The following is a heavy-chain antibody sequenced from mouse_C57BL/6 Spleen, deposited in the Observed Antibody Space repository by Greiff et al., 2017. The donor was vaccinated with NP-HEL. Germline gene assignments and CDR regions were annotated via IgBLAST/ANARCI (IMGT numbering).Heavy chain of an antibody. V-gene: IGHV5-6*02. J-gene: IGHJ4*01. CDR2: ISSGGSYT. Sequence: DVKLVESGGDLVKPGGSLKLSCAASGFTFSSYGMSWVRQTPDKRLEWVATISSGGSYTYYPDSVKGRFTISRDNAKNTLYLQMSSLKSEDTAMYYCARRVDDYDSYAMDYWVQGTSVTVSS. CDR3: ARRVDDYDSYAMDY. D-gene: IGHD2-4*01. CDR1: GFTFSSYG.